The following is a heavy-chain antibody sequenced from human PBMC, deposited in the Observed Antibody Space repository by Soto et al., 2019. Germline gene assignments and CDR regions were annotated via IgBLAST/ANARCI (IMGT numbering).Heavy chain of an antibody. CDR3: ARQIYYDILTGLLSGWFDP. CDR2: ISAYNGNT. J-gene: IGHJ5*02. CDR1: GYTFTSYG. V-gene: IGHV1-18*01. Sequence: ASVKVSCKASGYTFTSYGISWVRQAPGQGLEWMGWISAYNGNTNYAQKLQGRVTMTTDTSTSTAYMELRSLRSDDTAVYYCARQIYYDILTGLLSGWFDPWGQGTLVTVSS. D-gene: IGHD3-9*01.